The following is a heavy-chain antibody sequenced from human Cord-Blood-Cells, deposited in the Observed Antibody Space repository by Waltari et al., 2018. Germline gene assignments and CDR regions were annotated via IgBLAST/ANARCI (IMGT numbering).Heavy chain of an antibody. V-gene: IGHV3-33*08. Sequence: QVQLVESGGGVVQPGRSLRLSCAASGFTFSSYGMHWVRQAPGKGLGGVAVIWYDGSNKYYADAVKGRFTISRDNSKNTLYLQMNSLRAEDTAMYYCAKQTLTGDAFDIWGQGTMVTVSS. D-gene: IGHD7-27*01. CDR3: AKQTLTGDAFDI. J-gene: IGHJ3*02. CDR1: GFTFSSYG. CDR2: IWYDGSNK.